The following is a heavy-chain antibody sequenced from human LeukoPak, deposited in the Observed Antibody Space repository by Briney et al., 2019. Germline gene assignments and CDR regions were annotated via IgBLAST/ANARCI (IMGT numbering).Heavy chain of an antibody. CDR2: IYTSGST. V-gene: IGHV4-4*07. CDR1: GGSISSYY. CDR3: ARRSSSAWYFDY. Sequence: SETLSLTCTVSGGSISSYYWGWIRQPAGKGLEWIGRIYTSGSTNYNPSLQSRVTMSLDTSNNQFSLKLSSVTAADTAVYYCARRSSSAWYFDYWGQGTLVSVSS. J-gene: IGHJ4*02. D-gene: IGHD6-19*01.